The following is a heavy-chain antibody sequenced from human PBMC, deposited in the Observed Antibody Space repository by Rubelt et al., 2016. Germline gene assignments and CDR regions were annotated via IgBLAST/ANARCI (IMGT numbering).Heavy chain of an antibody. CDR2: INAGNGHT. J-gene: IGHJ5*02. Sequence: QVQLVQSGAEVKKPGASVKVSCKASGYTFTSYAMHWVRQAPGQRLEWMGWINAGNGHTKYSQKFQGRGTIPRDTSAGTAYMELSSLRSEDTAVYYCARMRGPYSSSGGEFDPWGQGTLVTVSS. CDR3: ARMRGPYSSSGGEFDP. V-gene: IGHV1-3*01. CDR1: GYTFTSYA. D-gene: IGHD6-13*01.